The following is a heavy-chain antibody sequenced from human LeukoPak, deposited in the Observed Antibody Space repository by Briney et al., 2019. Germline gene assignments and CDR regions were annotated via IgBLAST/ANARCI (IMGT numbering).Heavy chain of an antibody. D-gene: IGHD6-19*01. CDR3: AKGASGWYGDYFDY. Sequence: GASVKVSCKASGYTFTSYYMHWVRQAPGKGLEWVSAISGSGGSTYYGDSVKGRFTISRDNSKNTLYLQMNSLRAEDTAVYYCAKGASGWYGDYFDYWGQGTLVTVSS. J-gene: IGHJ4*02. CDR2: ISGSGGST. V-gene: IGHV3-23*01. CDR1: GYTFTSYY.